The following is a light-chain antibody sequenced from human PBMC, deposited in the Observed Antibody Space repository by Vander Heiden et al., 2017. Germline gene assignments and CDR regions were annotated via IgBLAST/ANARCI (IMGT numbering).Light chain of an antibody. V-gene: IGLV1-51*01. CDR1: SSNIGNNC. CDR3: STWDTSLSAVV. J-gene: IGLJ3*02. CDR2: DNN. Sequence: QSVLTQPPSVSAAPGQKVTISCSGSSSNIGNNCVSWYQQFQGTTPKLLISDNNKRPSGTPDRFSGSKSGTSATLGITGLQTGDEADYYCSTWDTSLSAVVFGGGTKVNVL.